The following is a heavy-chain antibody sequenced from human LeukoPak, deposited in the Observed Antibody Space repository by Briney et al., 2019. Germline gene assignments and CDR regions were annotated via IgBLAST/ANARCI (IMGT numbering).Heavy chain of an antibody. J-gene: IGHJ6*02. CDR2: IYTSGST. D-gene: IGHD5-18*01. CDR1: GGSISSGSYY. CDR3: ARDALGYSYGRDYYYYGMDV. Sequence: SQTLSLTCTVSGGSISSGSYYWSWIRQPAGKGLEWIGRIYTSGSTNYNPSLKRRVTISVDTSKNQFSLKLSSVTAADTAVYYCARDALGYSYGRDYYYYGMDVWGQGTTVTVSS. V-gene: IGHV4-61*02.